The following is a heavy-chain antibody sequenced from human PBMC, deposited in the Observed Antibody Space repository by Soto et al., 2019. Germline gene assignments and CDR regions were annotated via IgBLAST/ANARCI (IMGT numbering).Heavy chain of an antibody. CDR2: INTKNGDT. CDR3: ARDRAFKGLDSGWYADY. D-gene: IGHD6-19*01. V-gene: IGHV1-2*02. J-gene: IGHJ4*02. Sequence: QVQLVQSGPEVKKPGASVNVSCKASGYSFSDFYVHWVRQAPGQGLEWMGWINTKNGDTNYAESFQGRVTVTRDTSISTAYLELGSLRSDDTAVYYCARDRAFKGLDSGWYADYWGQGTLVTVSS. CDR1: GYSFSDFY.